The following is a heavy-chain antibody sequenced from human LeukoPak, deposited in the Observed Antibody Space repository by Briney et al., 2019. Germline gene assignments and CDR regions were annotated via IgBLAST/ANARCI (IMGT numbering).Heavy chain of an antibody. CDR2: IYSGGNT. D-gene: IGHD3-22*01. J-gene: IGHJ4*02. Sequence: GGSLRLSCAASGFTVSGNYMSWVRQAPGKGLEWVSVIYSGGNTYYADSVKGRFTISRDNSKNTLYLQMNSLRAEDTAVYYCARDGNYYDSSGYFFDYWGQGTLVTVSS. CDR3: ARDGNYYDSSGYFFDY. CDR1: GFTVSGNY. V-gene: IGHV3-53*01.